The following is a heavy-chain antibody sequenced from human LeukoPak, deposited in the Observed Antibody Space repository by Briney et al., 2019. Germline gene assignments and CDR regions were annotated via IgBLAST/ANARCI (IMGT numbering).Heavy chain of an antibody. Sequence: GRSLRLSCAAFGFTFSSYGMHWVRQAPGKGLEWVAVIWYDGSNKYYADSVKGRFTISRDNSKNTLYLQMNSLRAEDTAVYYCARDRAYSSLGMDVWGKGTTVTVSS. D-gene: IGHD6-13*01. CDR1: GFTFSSYG. CDR3: ARDRAYSSLGMDV. J-gene: IGHJ6*04. V-gene: IGHV3-33*01. CDR2: IWYDGSNK.